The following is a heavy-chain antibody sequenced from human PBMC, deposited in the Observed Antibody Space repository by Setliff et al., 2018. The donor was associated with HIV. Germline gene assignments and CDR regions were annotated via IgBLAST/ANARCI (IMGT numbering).Heavy chain of an antibody. CDR3: ARRRLSKGGAFDY. J-gene: IGHJ4*02. Sequence: PSETLSLTCTVSGDSIDDSYWSWIRQPPGQGPEWIGYIFSNVTTNYSPSLKSRVTMSIDRSKSQFLLNLTSVNASDTAIYYCARRRLSKGGAFDYWGQGALVTVSS. CDR1: GDSIDDSY. V-gene: IGHV4-4*09. D-gene: IGHD2-21*02. CDR2: IFSNVTT.